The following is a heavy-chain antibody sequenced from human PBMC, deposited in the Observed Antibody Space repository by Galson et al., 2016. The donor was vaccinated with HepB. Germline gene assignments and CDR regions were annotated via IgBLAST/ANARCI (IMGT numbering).Heavy chain of an antibody. CDR3: ARVAVWGSYGNDYFDY. J-gene: IGHJ4*02. CDR2: IYYSGNT. Sequence: TLSLTCTVSGVSIKSGGYYWSWIRQHPGKGLEWIGFIYYSGNTYYNPSLKSRVTISVDTSKNQFSLKLISVTAADTAVYFCARVAVWGSYGNDYFDYWGQGTLVTVSS. CDR1: GVSIKSGGYY. D-gene: IGHD3-16*01. V-gene: IGHV4-31*03.